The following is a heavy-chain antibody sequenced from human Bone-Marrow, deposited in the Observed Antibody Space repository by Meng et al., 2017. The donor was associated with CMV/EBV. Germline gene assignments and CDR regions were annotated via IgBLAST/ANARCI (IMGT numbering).Heavy chain of an antibody. CDR3: AHTTAATPRRFDY. CDR1: GSSLHSNGVV. Sequence: LSGSSLHSNGVVVGWIRQPPGKALEWLALIYWNDDKLYSPSVKSRLTLTKDTSKNQVVLTMTDMDPVDTATYYCAHTTAATPRRFDYWGQGTPVTVSS. D-gene: IGHD1-26*01. V-gene: IGHV2-5*01. CDR2: IYWNDDK. J-gene: IGHJ4*02.